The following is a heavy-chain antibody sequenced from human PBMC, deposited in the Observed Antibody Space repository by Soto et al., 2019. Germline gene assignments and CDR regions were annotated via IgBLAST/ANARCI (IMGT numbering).Heavy chain of an antibody. V-gene: IGHV1-69*12. J-gene: IGHJ6*02. Sequence: QVQLVQSGAEVKKPGSSVKVSCKASGGTFSSYAISWVRQAPGQGLEWMGGIIPIFGTANYAQKFQGRVTITADEPTSTAYMELSSLRSEDTAVYYCARAHGYYDSSGYYYYYGMDVGGQGTTVTVSS. CDR1: GGTFSSYA. CDR2: IIPIFGTA. D-gene: IGHD3-22*01. CDR3: ARAHGYYDSSGYYYYYGMDV.